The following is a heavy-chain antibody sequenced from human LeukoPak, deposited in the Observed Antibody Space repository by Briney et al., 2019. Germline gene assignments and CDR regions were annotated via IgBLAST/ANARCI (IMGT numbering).Heavy chain of an antibody. V-gene: IGHV1-3*01. CDR2: INAGNGNT. Sequence: GASVKVSCKASGYTFTSYAMHWVRQAPGQRLEWMGWINAGNGNTKYSQKFQGRVTITRDTSASTAYMELSSLRSEDTAVYYCARFSERAVRGVIPRPYYYYGMDVWGQGTTVTVSS. CDR1: GYTFTSYA. CDR3: ARFSERAVRGVIPRPYYYYGMDV. D-gene: IGHD3-10*01. J-gene: IGHJ6*02.